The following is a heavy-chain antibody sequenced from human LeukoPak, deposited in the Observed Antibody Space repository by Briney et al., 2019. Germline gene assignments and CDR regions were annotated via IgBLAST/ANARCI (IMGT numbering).Heavy chain of an antibody. CDR3: AKDREQEDIVVVPAAIF. V-gene: IGHV3-NL1*01. D-gene: IGHD2-2*01. CDR2: IYSGGST. Sequence: GGSLRLSCAASGFTFSSYAMHWVRQAPGKGLEWVSVIYSGGSTYYADSVKGRFTISRDNSKNTLYLQMNSLRAEDTAVYYCAKDREQEDIVVVPAAIFWGQGTMVTVSS. J-gene: IGHJ3*01. CDR1: GFTFSSYA.